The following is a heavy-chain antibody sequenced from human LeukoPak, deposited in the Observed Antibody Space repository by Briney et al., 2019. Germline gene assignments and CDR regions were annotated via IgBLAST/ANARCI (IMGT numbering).Heavy chain of an antibody. D-gene: IGHD2-2*01. CDR2: IYHSGST. CDR1: GYSISSGYY. CDR3: ARVEVVPAAPDY. J-gene: IGHJ4*02. V-gene: IGHV4-38-2*01. Sequence: ASETLSLTCAVSGYSISSGYYWGWIRQPPGKGLEWIGSIYHSGSTYYNPSLKSRVTLSVDTSKNQFSLKLSSVTAADTAVYYCARVEVVPAAPDYWGQGTLVTVSS.